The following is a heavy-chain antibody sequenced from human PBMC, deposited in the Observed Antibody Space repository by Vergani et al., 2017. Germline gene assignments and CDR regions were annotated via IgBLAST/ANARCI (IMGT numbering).Heavy chain of an antibody. CDR1: GFTFSSYA. CDR2: ISGSGSRT. D-gene: IGHD2-8*01. V-gene: IGHV3-23*01. J-gene: IGHJ4*02. Sequence: EVQLLDSGGHLVQPGGSLRLSCAASGFTFSSYAMSWVRHVPGKGLEWVSTISGSGSRTFSADSVKGRFTISRDNSKNTVYLQMNSLRAEDTAMYFCARGLWDCTHIRCSPPSYWGQGTQVTVSS. CDR3: ARGLWDCTHIRCSPPSY.